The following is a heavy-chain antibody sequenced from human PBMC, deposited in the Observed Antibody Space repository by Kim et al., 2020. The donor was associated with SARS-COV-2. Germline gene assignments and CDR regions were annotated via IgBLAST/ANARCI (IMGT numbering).Heavy chain of an antibody. V-gene: IGHV3-7*01. J-gene: IGHJ4*02. CDR1: GFTFSSYW. D-gene: IGHD2-8*01. CDR3: ARVPHCTNGVCYYYFDY. CDR2: IKQAGSEK. Sequence: GGSLRLSCVASGFTFSSYWMSWVRQAPGKGLEWVANIKQAGSEKYYVDSVKGRFTISRDNTKKSLYLQMNSLRAEDTAVYYCARVPHCTNGVCYYYFDYWGQGTLVTVSS.